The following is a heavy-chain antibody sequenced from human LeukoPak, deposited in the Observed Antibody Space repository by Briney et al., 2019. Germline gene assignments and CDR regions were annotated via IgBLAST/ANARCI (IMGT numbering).Heavy chain of an antibody. CDR3: ARNLKD. CDR1: GFTFSGSW. V-gene: IGHV3-74*01. CDR2: IKTDETIT. J-gene: IGHJ4*02. Sequence: PGGSLRLSCEASGFTFSGSWMHWVRQAPGKGLEWVLHIKTDETITTYADSVKGRFTVSRDNAKNALYLEMNSLRAEDTAIYYCARNLKDWGQGTLVTVSS.